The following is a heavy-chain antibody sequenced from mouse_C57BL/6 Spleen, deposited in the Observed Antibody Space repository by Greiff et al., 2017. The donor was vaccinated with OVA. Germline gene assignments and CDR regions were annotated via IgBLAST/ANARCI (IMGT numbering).Heavy chain of an antibody. J-gene: IGHJ2*01. CDR1: GYTFTSYW. CDR2: IDPSDSYT. D-gene: IGHD1-1*01. V-gene: IGHV1-69*01. Sequence: QVHVKQPGAELVMPGASVKLSCKASGYTFTSYWMHWVKQRPGQGLEWIGEIDPSDSYTNYNQKFKGKSTLTVDKSSSTAYMQLSSLTSEDSAVYYCARNPVFYGSSYYFDDWGQGTTLTVSS. CDR3: ARNPVFYGSSYYFDD.